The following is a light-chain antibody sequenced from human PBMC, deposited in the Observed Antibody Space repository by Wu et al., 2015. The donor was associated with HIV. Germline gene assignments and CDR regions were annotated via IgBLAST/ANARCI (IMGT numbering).Light chain of an antibody. J-gene: IGKJ3*01. Sequence: DIQLTQSPSFLSASIGDRVTITCRASQGISSYLVWYQQKPGKAPKLLIYAASTLQSGVPSRFSGSVSGTEFTLTVSSLQSDDFATYYCQQLSNFPFTFGPGTKVDF. CDR2: AAS. V-gene: IGKV1-9*01. CDR3: QQLSNFPFT. CDR1: QGISSY.